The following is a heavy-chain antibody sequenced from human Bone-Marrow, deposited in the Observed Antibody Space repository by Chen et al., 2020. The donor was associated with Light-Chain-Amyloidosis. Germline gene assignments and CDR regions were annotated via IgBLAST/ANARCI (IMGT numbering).Heavy chain of an antibody. V-gene: IGHV3-48*03. CDR3: AVASIPKAGEVHRNCQVYYGMEV. Sequence: EVRLAESGGGLGQPGGSLRLSCTASGFGFSAFDMHWVRQAPGKWLAWVSFIIRSLTSSNHANYVKGRFPPFRDNSKNLLHLQMDNLRTEVGALYYCAVASIPKAGEVHRNCQVYYGMEVWGQGATVTVSS. D-gene: IGHD2-2*01. J-gene: IGHJ6*02. CDR1: GFGFSAFD. CDR2: IIRSLTSS.